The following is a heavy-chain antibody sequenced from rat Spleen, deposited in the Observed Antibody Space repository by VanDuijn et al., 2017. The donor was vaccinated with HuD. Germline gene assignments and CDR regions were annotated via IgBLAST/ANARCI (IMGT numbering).Heavy chain of an antibody. Sequence: EVQLVESGGGLVQPGRSMKLSCAASGFTFSNYYMAWVRQAPTKGLEWVASISSGGGNTYYRDSVKGRFTISRDNARSVLELEMDSLRSEDTATYYCASRTGNWFAYWGQGTLVTVSS. CDR3: ASRTGNWFAY. CDR1: GFTFSNYY. D-gene: IGHD5-1*01. CDR2: ISSGGGNT. J-gene: IGHJ3*01. V-gene: IGHV5-25*01.